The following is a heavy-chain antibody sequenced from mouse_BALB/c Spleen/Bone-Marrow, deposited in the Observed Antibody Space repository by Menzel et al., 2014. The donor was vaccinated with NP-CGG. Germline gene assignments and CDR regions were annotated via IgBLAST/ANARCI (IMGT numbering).Heavy chain of an antibody. V-gene: IGHV14-3*02. CDR3: ARSIDYGSSYYAMDY. J-gene: IGHJ4*01. CDR1: GFNINDTY. CDR2: IDPANGNT. Sequence: EVQGVESGAELVKPGASVKLSCTASGFNINDTYMHWVKQRPEQGLEWIGRIDPANGNTKYDPKSQGKATITADTSSNTADLELSSLTSEDTAVYYCARSIDYGSSYYAMDYWGQGTSVTVSS. D-gene: IGHD1-1*01.